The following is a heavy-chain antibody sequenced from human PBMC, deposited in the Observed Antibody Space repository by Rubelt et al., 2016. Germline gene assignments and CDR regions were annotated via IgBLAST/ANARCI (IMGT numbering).Heavy chain of an antibody. V-gene: IGHV1-69*01. CDR2: INPNSGGT. CDR3: ARLTRYCSSTSCYTGAFDI. Sequence: GWINPNSGGTNYAQKFQGRVTITADESTSTAYMELSSLRSEDTAVYYCARLTRYCSSTSCYTGAFDIWGQGTMVTVSS. J-gene: IGHJ3*02. D-gene: IGHD2-2*02.